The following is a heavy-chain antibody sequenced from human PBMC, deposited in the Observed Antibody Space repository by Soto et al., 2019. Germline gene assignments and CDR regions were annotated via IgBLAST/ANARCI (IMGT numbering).Heavy chain of an antibody. CDR2: ISAYNGNT. D-gene: IGHD5-12*01. J-gene: IGHJ4*02. CDR3: ARDTDIVATITDY. V-gene: IGHV1-18*01. Sequence: GASVKASCKASGYTFTNYGISWVRQAPGQGLEWMGGISAYNGNTNDAQKLKGRVTMTTDPSTSTAYMELRSLRSDDTAVYYCARDTDIVATITDYWGQGTLVPVSS. CDR1: GYTFTNYG.